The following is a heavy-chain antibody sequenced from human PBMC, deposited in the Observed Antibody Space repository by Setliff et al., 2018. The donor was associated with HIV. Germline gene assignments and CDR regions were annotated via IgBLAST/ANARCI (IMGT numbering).Heavy chain of an antibody. Sequence: SETLSLTCTVSGGSISSYYWSWIRQPPGRGLEWIGYIYYSGSTTYNPSLESRVTISIDTSKNQFSLKLSSVTAADTAVYYCARQHYYDSSGRNLMDVWGKGTTVTVSS. CDR2: IYYSGST. CDR3: ARQHYYDSSGRNLMDV. J-gene: IGHJ6*03. D-gene: IGHD3-22*01. V-gene: IGHV4-59*08. CDR1: GGSISSYY.